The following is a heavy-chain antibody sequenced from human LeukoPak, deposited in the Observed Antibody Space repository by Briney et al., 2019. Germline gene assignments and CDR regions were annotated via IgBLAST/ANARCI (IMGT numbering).Heavy chain of an antibody. Sequence: ASVKVSCKASGYTFTSYGISWVRQAPGQGLEWMGWISAYNGNTNYAQKLQGRVTMTTDTSTSTAYMELRSLRSDDTAVYYCAKTTSRLGEPSFFDYWGQGTLVTVSS. J-gene: IGHJ4*02. CDR1: GYTFTSYG. CDR2: ISAYNGNT. D-gene: IGHD3-10*01. V-gene: IGHV1-18*01. CDR3: AKTTSRLGEPSFFDY.